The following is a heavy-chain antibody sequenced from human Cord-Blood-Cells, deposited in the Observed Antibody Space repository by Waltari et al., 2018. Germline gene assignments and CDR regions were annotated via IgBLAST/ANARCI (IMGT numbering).Heavy chain of an antibody. CDR3: AHGQQQLVRHPYYFDY. CDR1: GFSLSTSGVG. J-gene: IGHJ4*02. V-gene: IGHV2-5*01. D-gene: IGHD6-13*01. CDR2: IYWNDDK. Sequence: QITLKESGPTLVKPTQTLTLTCTFSGFSLSTSGVGVGWIRQPPGKALEWLALIYWNDDKRYSPSLKSRLTITKDTSKNQVVLTMTNMDPVDTATYYCAHGQQQLVRHPYYFDYWGQGTLVTVSS.